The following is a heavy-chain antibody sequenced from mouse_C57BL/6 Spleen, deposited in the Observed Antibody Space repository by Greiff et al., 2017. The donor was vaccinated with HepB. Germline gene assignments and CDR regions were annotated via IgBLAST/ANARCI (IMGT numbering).Heavy chain of an antibody. Sequence: ESGPGLVKPSQSLSLTCSVTGYSITSGYYWNWIRQFPGNKLEWMGYISYDGSNNYNPSLKNRISITRDTSKNQFFLKLNSVTTEDTATYYCAREDYGSSYEAWFAYWGQGTLVTVSA. D-gene: IGHD1-1*01. CDR1: GYSITSGYY. CDR3: AREDYGSSYEAWFAY. J-gene: IGHJ3*01. CDR2: ISYDGSN. V-gene: IGHV3-6*01.